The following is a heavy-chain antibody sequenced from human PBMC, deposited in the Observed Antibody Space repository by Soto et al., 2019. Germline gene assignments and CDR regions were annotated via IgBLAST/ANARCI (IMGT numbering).Heavy chain of an antibody. D-gene: IGHD4-17*01. Sequence: QVQLQESGPGLVKPSETLSLTCTVSGGSISSYYWSWIRQPPGKGLEWIGYIYYSGSTNYHPSLKRRVTVSVDIFQQQFSLKLSSVTAADTAVYYCARVYWTTVVTPTYDFDYWGQGTLVTVSS. CDR1: GGSISSYY. J-gene: IGHJ4*02. CDR3: ARVYWTTVVTPTYDFDY. V-gene: IGHV4-59*01. CDR2: IYYSGST.